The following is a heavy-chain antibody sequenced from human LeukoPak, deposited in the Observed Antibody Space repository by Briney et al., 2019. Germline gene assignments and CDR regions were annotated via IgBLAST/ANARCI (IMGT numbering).Heavy chain of an antibody. J-gene: IGHJ3*02. D-gene: IGHD3-22*01. CDR2: ISAYNGNT. CDR1: GYTFTSYG. V-gene: IGHV1-18*01. CDR3: ASGFMGYDRSGYYDDAFDI. Sequence: ASVKVSCKASGYTFTSYGISWVRQAPGQGLEWMGWISAYNGNTNYAQKLQGRVTMTTDTSTSTAYMELSRLRSDDTAVYFCASGFMGYDRSGYYDDAFDIWGQGTMVTVSS.